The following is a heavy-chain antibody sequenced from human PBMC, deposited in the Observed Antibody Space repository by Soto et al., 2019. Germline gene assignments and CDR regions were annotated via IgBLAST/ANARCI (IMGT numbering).Heavy chain of an antibody. CDR1: GFTFSSYA. CDR2: ISGSGGST. CDR3: AKSRDGSRGSLYYFDY. V-gene: IGHV3-23*01. Sequence: GGSLRLSCAASGFTFSSYAMSWVRQAPGKGLEWVSAISGSGGSTYYADSVKGRFTISGDNSKNTLYLQMNSLRAEDTAVYYCAKSRDGSRGSLYYFDYWGQGTLVTVSS. J-gene: IGHJ4*02. D-gene: IGHD2-2*01.